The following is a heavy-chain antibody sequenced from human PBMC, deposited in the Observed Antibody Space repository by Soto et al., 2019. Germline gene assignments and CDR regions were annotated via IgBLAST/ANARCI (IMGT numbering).Heavy chain of an antibody. D-gene: IGHD2-2*01. J-gene: IGHJ5*02. V-gene: IGHV4-30-4*01. Sequence: QVQLQESGPGLVKPSQTLSLTCTVSGGSISSGDYYWSWIRQPPGKGLEWIGYIYYSGSTYYNPSLKSRVTISVDTSKNQFSLKLSAVTAADTAVYYCARATIVLVPAAMVSHWFDPWGQGTLVTVSS. CDR2: IYYSGST. CDR3: ARATIVLVPAAMVSHWFDP. CDR1: GGSISSGDYY.